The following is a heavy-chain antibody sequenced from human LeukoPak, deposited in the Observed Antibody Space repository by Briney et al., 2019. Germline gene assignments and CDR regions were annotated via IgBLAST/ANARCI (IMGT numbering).Heavy chain of an antibody. D-gene: IGHD5-18*01. V-gene: IGHV3-23*01. J-gene: IGHJ4*02. CDR3: ARDSYNTAMVFVY. Sequence: GGSLRLSCAASGFTFSSYAMSWVRQAPGKGLEWVSAISGSGGSTYYADSVKGRFTISRDNAKNSLYLQMNSLRAEDTAVYYCARDSYNTAMVFVYWGQGTLVTVSS. CDR1: GFTFSSYA. CDR2: ISGSGGST.